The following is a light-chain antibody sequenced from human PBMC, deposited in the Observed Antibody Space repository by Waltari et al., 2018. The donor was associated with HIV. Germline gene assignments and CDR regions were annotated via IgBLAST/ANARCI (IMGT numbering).Light chain of an antibody. J-gene: IGKJ4*01. CDR3: QQSFSIPLT. CDR2: GTT. CDR1: QSIRSY. V-gene: IGKV1-39*01. Sequence: DIQMTQSPSSLSASVGDRVTITCRASQSIRSYLNWYPQKPGKSPKLLIYGTTSLQSGVPSRFSGSGFGTDFTLTVSSLQPEDSATYYCQQSFSIPLTFGGGTKVEIK.